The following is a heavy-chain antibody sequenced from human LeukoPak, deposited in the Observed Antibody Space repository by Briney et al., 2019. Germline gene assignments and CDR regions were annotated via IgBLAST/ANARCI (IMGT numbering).Heavy chain of an antibody. CDR2: ISAYNGNT. CDR3: ARHSGSYLTLFDY. J-gene: IGHJ4*02. V-gene: IGHV1-18*01. D-gene: IGHD1-26*01. Sequence: GASVKVSCKASEGTFNNFAVSWVRQAPGQGLEWMGWISAYNGNTNYAQKLQGRVTMTTDTSTSTAYMELRSLRSDDTAVYYCARHSGSYLTLFDYWGQGTLVTVSS. CDR1: EGTFNNFA.